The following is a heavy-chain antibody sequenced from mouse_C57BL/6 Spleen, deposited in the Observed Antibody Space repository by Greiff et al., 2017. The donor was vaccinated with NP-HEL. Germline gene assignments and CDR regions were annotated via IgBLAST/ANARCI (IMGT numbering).Heavy chain of an antibody. D-gene: IGHD1-1*01. V-gene: IGHV5-16*01. CDR1: GFTFSDYY. J-gene: IGHJ1*03. CDR2: INYDGSST. Sequence: EVQVVESEGGLVQPGSSMKLSCTASGFTFSDYYMAWVRQVPEKGLEWVANINYDGSSTYYLDSLKSRFIISRDNAKNILYLQMSSLKSEDTATYYCARGVVDCDVWGTGTTVTVSS. CDR3: ARGVVDCDV.